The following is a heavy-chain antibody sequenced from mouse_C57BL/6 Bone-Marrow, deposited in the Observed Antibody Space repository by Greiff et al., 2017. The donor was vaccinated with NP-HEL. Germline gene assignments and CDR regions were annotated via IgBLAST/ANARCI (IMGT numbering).Heavy chain of an antibody. V-gene: IGHV14-2*01. D-gene: IGHD2-4*01. CDR3: ARAGDYDGYWYVDV. CDR2: IDPEDGAT. Sequence: VQLKESGAELVKPGASVKLSCTASGFNIKDYYMHWVKQRTEQGLEWIGRIDPEDGATKYAPKFQGKATITADTSSNTAYLQLSSLTSEDTAVDYCARAGDYDGYWYVDVWGTGTTVTVSS. J-gene: IGHJ1*03. CDR1: GFNIKDYY.